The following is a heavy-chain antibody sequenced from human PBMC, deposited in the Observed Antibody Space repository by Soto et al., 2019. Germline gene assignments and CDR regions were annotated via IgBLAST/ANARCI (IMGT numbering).Heavy chain of an antibody. CDR3: ARCSLVVVPAPGFDP. D-gene: IGHD2-2*01. Sequence: TSETLSLTCTVSGGSISSGGYYWSWIRQHPGKGLEWIGYIYYSGTTYYNPSLKSRVTISVDTSKNQFSLKLSSVSAADTALYYCARCSLVVVPAPGFDPWGRGTLVTVS. J-gene: IGHJ5*02. CDR2: IYYSGTT. V-gene: IGHV4-31*03. CDR1: GGSISSGGYY.